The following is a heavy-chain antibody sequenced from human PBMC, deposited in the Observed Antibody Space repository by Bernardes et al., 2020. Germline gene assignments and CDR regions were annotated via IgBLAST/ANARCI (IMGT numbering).Heavy chain of an antibody. J-gene: IGHJ6*02. CDR3: TSPDVYSSSQHYYGMDV. CDR1: GFTFSGSA. D-gene: IGHD6-13*01. Sequence: GGSLRLSCAASGFTFSGSAMHWVRQASGKGLEWVGRIRSKANSYATAYAASVKGRFTISRDDSKNTAYLQMNSLKTEDTAVYYCTSPDVYSSSQHYYGMDVWGQGTTVTVSS. V-gene: IGHV3-73*01. CDR2: IRSKANSYAT.